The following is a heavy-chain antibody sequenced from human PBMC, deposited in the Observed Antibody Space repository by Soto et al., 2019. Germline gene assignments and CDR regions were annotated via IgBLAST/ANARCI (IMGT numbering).Heavy chain of an antibody. Sequence: QVQLQESGPGLVKPSETLSLTCTVSGGSISSYYWSWIRQPPGKGLEWIGYIYYSGSTNYNPSLKRRVTISVDTSKNQFSLKLRSVTAADTAVYYCARARVGASSFDYWGQGTLVTVSS. CDR3: ARARVGASSFDY. V-gene: IGHV4-59*08. CDR1: GGSISSYY. D-gene: IGHD1-26*01. CDR2: IYYSGST. J-gene: IGHJ4*02.